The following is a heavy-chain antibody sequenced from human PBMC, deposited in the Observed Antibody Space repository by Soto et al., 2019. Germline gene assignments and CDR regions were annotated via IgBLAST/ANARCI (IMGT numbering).Heavy chain of an antibody. Sequence: PGGSLRLSCAASGFTLSNYWMHWARQAPGKGLVWVSRISSDGSSTNYADSVKGRFTISRDNAKSSLFLQMNSLRPDDTALYYCAKDMKWGGMTTIHYFDSWGQGTLVTVSS. CDR2: ISSDGSST. J-gene: IGHJ4*02. CDR1: GFTLSNYW. D-gene: IGHD4-17*01. CDR3: AKDMKWGGMTTIHYFDS. V-gene: IGHV3-74*01.